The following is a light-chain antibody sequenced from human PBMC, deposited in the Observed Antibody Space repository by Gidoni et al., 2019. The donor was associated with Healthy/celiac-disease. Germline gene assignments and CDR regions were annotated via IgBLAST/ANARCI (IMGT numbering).Light chain of an antibody. J-gene: IGKJ2*01. V-gene: IGKV1-33*01. CDR2: DAS. CDR1: QDISNY. Sequence: DIQMTQSPSSLSASVGDRVTITCQASQDISNYLNWYQQKPGKAPKLLIYDASNLETGFPSRFSGSGSGTDFTFTISSLQPEDIATYYCQQYDNLPLTFGQXTKLEIK. CDR3: QQYDNLPLT.